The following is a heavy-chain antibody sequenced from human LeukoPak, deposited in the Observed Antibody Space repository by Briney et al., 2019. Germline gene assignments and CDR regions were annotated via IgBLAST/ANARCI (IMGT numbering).Heavy chain of an antibody. CDR1: GGSFSGYY. J-gene: IGHJ4*02. V-gene: IGHV4-34*01. D-gene: IGHD5-18*01. CDR3: ASTSSSYGPWGDDY. CDR2: INHSGHT. Sequence: SETLSLTCAVYGGSFSGYYWRWIRQPPGKGLEWIGEINHSGHTNYNPSLKSRVTISVDTSKNQFSLKLRSVTAADTAVYYCASTSSSYGPWGDDYWGQGTLVTVSS.